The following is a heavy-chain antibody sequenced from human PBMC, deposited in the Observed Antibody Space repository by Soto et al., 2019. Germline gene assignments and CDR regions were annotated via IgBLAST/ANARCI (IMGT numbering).Heavy chain of an antibody. J-gene: IGHJ5*02. CDR2: LNAGNGDT. D-gene: IGHD2-2*01. Sequence: QVHLEQSGAVVKKPGASVKVACKASGYSFTTYSMHWVRQAPGQRPEWIGWLNAGNGDTKYSQALQGRVTITVDTSATTGYLELSSLTSEDTAVYYCAKGGYCSTTSCVSWFDPWGQGTQVTVSP. CDR1: GYSFTTYS. CDR3: AKGGYCSTTSCVSWFDP. V-gene: IGHV1-3*01.